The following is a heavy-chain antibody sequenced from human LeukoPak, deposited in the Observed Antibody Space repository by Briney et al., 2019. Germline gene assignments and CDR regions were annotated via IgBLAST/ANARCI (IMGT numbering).Heavy chain of an antibody. Sequence: SVKVSCKASGFTFTSSAVHWVRQARGQRLEWIGWIVVGSGNTNYAQKFQERVTITRDMSTSTAYMELSSLRSEDTAVYYCAASPDYYDSSGYSYYFDYWGQGTLVTVSS. CDR3: AASPDYYDSSGYSYYFDY. V-gene: IGHV1-58*01. CDR2: IVVGSGNT. CDR1: GFTFTSSA. D-gene: IGHD3-22*01. J-gene: IGHJ4*02.